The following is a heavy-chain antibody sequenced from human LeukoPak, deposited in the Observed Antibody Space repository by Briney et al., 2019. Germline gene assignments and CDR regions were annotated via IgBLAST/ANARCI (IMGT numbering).Heavy chain of an antibody. CDR3: TRDPYCSSTSRYKTRRGYSYGYGGDGSIDY. J-gene: IGHJ4*02. CDR1: GFTFGDYA. D-gene: IGHD2-2*02. Sequence: GGSLRLSCTASGFTFGDYAMSWVRQAPGKGLEWVGFIRSKAYGGTTEYAASVKGRFTISRDDSKSIAYLQMNSLKTEDTAVYYCTRDPYCSSTSRYKTRRGYSYGYGGDGSIDYWGQGTLVTVSS. V-gene: IGHV3-49*04. CDR2: IRSKAYGGTT.